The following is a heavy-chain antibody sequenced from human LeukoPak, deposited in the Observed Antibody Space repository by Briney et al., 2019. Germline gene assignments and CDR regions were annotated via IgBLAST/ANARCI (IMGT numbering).Heavy chain of an antibody. D-gene: IGHD2-2*01. J-gene: IGHJ5*02. CDR1: GGSISSGSYY. V-gene: IGHV4-61*02. CDR2: IYTSGST. Sequence: SETLSLTCTVSGGSISSGSYYWSWIRQPAGKGLEWIGRIYTSGSTNYNPSLKSRVTISVDTSKNQFSLKLSSVTAADTAVYYCARDHAPAAIWWFDPWGQGTLVTVSS. CDR3: ARDHAPAAIWWFDP.